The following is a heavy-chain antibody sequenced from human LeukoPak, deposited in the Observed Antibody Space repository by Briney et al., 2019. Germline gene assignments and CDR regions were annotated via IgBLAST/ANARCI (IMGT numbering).Heavy chain of an antibody. V-gene: IGHV3-30*02. Sequence: GGSLRLSCAASGFTFSNYGMHWVRQAPGKGLEWVTFIRFHGSDKFYADSVKGRFTISRDNSKNTLYLQMDSLRAEDTAVYYCATTLGSGWKFDYWGQGTLVTVSS. CDR2: IRFHGSDK. CDR3: ATTLGSGWKFDY. J-gene: IGHJ4*02. D-gene: IGHD6-19*01. CDR1: GFTFSNYG.